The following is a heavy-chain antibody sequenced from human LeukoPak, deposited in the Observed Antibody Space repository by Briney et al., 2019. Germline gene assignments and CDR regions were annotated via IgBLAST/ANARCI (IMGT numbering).Heavy chain of an antibody. Sequence: GASVKVSCKASGYRFTDYYVHWVRQASGQGLEWMAWINPNDGTTNYLQRFQGRVTMTTDTSISTAYMELSHLRSDDTAVYYCARTSDYYNYYFDYWGQGTPVTVSS. CDR2: INPNDGTT. D-gene: IGHD4-11*01. CDR1: GYRFTDYY. CDR3: ARTSDYYNYYFDY. J-gene: IGHJ4*02. V-gene: IGHV1-2*02.